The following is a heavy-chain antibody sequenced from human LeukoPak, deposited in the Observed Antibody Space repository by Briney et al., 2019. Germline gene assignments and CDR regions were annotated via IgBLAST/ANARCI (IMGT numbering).Heavy chain of an antibody. J-gene: IGHJ3*01. D-gene: IGHD3-22*01. CDR2: ISPTSVYI. CDR3: ARTIYYYESTSYFSDAFDV. Sequence: GGSLRLSCAVSGLTFYTYAMSWVRQAPGKGLEWVSSISPTSVYIYYQDSVKGRFTISRDDAKNSLYLEMDSLRAEDTAVYYCARTIYYYESTSYFSDAFDVWGQGTMVTVSS. V-gene: IGHV3-21*01. CDR1: GLTFYTYA.